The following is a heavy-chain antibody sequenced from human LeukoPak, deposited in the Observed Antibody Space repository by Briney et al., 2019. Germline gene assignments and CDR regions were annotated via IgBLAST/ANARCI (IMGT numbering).Heavy chain of an antibody. CDR1: GGSISSGGYY. V-gene: IGHV4-31*03. D-gene: IGHD3-22*01. CDR2: IYYSGST. J-gene: IGHJ4*02. CDR3: AREVMYYYDSSGYFDY. Sequence: LRLSCTVSGGSISSGGYYWSWIRQHPGKGLEWIGYIYYSGSTYYNPSLKSRVTISVDTSKNQFSLKLSSVTAADTAVYYCAREVMYYYDSSGYFDYWGQGTLVTVSS.